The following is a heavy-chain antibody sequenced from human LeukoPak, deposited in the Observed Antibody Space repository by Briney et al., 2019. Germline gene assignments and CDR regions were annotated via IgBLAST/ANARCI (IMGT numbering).Heavy chain of an antibody. CDR3: VRLYSQNWSPYYFDY. D-gene: IGHD1-1*01. CDR2: IYYSGST. Sequence: SETLSLTCTVSGGSISVYYWSWIRQPPGKGLEWIGYIYYSGSTNYNPSLKSRVTISVDTSKNQFSLQLRSVTAADTAVYYCVRLYSQNWSPYYFDYWGQGTLVTASS. J-gene: IGHJ4*02. CDR1: GGSISVYY. V-gene: IGHV4-59*08.